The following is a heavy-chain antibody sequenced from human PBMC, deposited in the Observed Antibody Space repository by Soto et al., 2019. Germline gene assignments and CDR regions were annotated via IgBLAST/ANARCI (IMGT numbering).Heavy chain of an antibody. CDR1: GYTLTELS. CDR3: ATDSPSNSGSRYKTFDY. Sequence: ASVKVSWKVSGYTLTELSLHWVRQPPGKGLEWMGGFDPEDGETIYAQKFQGRLTMTEDTSTDTAYMELSSLRSEDTAVYYCATDSPSNSGSRYKTFDYWGQGTLVTVSS. CDR2: FDPEDGET. J-gene: IGHJ4*02. D-gene: IGHD6-13*01. V-gene: IGHV1-24*01.